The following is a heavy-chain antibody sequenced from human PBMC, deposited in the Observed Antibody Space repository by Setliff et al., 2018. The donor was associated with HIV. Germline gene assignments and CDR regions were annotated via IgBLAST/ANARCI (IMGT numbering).Heavy chain of an antibody. CDR2: IIPVFGIA. CDR1: GDTFTSFA. J-gene: IGHJ4*02. D-gene: IGHD6-13*01. V-gene: IGHV1-69*04. CDR3: ARGIAATLDY. Sequence: SVKVSCKGSGDTFTSFAINWVRQAPGQGLEWLGRIIPVFGIANYAQKFQARVTITVDKSTNTAYMALSSLRHDDTAIYYCARGIAATLDYWGQGTLVTVSS.